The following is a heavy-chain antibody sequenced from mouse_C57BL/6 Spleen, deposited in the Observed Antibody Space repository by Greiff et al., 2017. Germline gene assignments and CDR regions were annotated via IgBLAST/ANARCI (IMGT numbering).Heavy chain of an antibody. CDR2: IDPADGDT. Sequence: EVQLQQSGAELVRPGASVKLSCTASGFNIKDYYMHWVKQRPEQGLEWIGRIDPADGDTEYAPKFQGKAPMTADTSSNTTYLQLRRLTSEDTAVYYCTTLLWLRRHYFDYWGQGTTLTVSS. CDR1: GFNIKDYY. J-gene: IGHJ2*01. V-gene: IGHV14-1*01. CDR3: TTLLWLRRHYFDY. D-gene: IGHD2-2*01.